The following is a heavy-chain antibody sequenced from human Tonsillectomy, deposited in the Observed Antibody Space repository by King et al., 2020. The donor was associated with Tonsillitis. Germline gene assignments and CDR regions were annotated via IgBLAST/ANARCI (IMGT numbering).Heavy chain of an antibody. V-gene: IGHV3-23*04. D-gene: IGHD3-3*01. Sequence: VQLVESGGGLVQPGGSLRLSCAASGFTFSSFAMTWVRQAPGKGLEWVSSISDSAGGTYYADSVNGRFTISRDNSKNTLYLQVNGLRAEDTAVYYCANLLRSGYHLYYMDVWGKGTTVTVSS. J-gene: IGHJ6*03. CDR3: ANLLRSGYHLYYMDV. CDR2: ISDSAGGT. CDR1: GFTFSSFA.